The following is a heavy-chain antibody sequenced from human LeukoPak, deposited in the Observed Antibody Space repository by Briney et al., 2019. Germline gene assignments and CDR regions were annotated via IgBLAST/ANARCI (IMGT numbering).Heavy chain of an antibody. V-gene: IGHV3-23*01. D-gene: IGHD2-2*01. Sequence: GGSLRLSCAASGFTFSSYAMSWVRQAPGKGLEWVSAISGSGGSTYYADSVKGRFTISRDNSKNTLYLQMNSLRAEDTAVYYCAKDWEYQPLTNYYYYYGMDVWGQGTTVTVSS. CDR2: ISGSGGST. CDR3: AKDWEYQPLTNYYYYYGMDV. CDR1: GFTFSSYA. J-gene: IGHJ6*02.